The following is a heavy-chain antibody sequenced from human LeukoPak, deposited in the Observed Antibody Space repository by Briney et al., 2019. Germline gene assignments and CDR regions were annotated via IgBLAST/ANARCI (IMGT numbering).Heavy chain of an antibody. CDR3: ARSEARAGTFSFDY. D-gene: IGHD6-13*01. CDR2: IYYSGST. V-gene: IGHV4-30-4*08. J-gene: IGHJ4*02. Sequence: SETLSLTCTVSGGSISSGDYYWNWFRQTPGKGLDWIGYIYYSGSTYCNPSLKSRLTVSVDMSKNQFSLKLSSVTAADTAVYYCARSEARAGTFSFDYWGQGTLVTVSS. CDR1: GGSISSGDYY.